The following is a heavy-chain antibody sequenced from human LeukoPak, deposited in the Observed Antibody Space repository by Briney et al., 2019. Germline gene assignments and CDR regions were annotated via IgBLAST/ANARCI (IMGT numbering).Heavy chain of an antibody. CDR2: ISSSSSYI. D-gene: IGHD3-3*01. V-gene: IGHV3-21*01. J-gene: IGHJ5*02. Sequence: GGSLRLSCAASGFTFSSYSMNWVRQAPGKGLEWVSSISSSSSYIYYADSVKGRFTISRDNAKNSLYLQMNSLRAEDTAVYYCARDYDFWSGYFSLDPWGQGTLVTASS. CDR1: GFTFSSYS. CDR3: ARDYDFWSGYFSLDP.